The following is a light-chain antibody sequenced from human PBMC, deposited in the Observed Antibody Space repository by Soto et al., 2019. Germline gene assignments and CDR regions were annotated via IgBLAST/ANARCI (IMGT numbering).Light chain of an antibody. J-gene: IGLJ1*01. CDR3: SSYAGSNNFI. V-gene: IGLV2-8*01. CDR2: EVN. CDR1: SSDVGGYKY. Sequence: QSALAQPPSASGSPGQSVTISCTGTSSDVGGYKYVSWYQQHLGKAPKLMIYEVNKRPSGVPDRFSGSKSGNTASLTVSGLQAEDEADYYCSSYAGSNNFIFGTGTKVTVL.